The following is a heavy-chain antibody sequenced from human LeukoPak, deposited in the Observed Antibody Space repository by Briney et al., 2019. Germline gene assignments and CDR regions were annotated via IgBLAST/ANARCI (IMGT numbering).Heavy chain of an antibody. V-gene: IGHV4-34*01. CDR1: GFTFSSYS. CDR2: MNHSGST. CDR3: ARLPPRYCSGGSCQTNFDY. Sequence: PGGSLRLSCAASGFTFSSYSMNWVRQAPGKGLEWIGEMNHSGSTNYNPSLRSRVTISVDTSKNQFSMKLSSVTAADTAVYYCARLPPRYCSGGSCQTNFDYWGQGTLVTVSS. D-gene: IGHD2-15*01. J-gene: IGHJ4*02.